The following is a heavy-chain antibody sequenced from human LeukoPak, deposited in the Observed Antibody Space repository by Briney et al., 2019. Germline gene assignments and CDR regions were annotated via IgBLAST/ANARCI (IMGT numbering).Heavy chain of an antibody. CDR1: GYTFTSYD. CDR3: ARVVGATTTYYYYYGMDV. CDR2: MNPNSGNT. Sequence: ASVTVSCKASGYTFTSYDINWVRQATGQGLEWMGWMNPNSGNTGYAQKFQGRVTMTRNTSISTAYMELSSLRSEDTAVYYCARVVGATTTYYYYYGMDVWGQGTTVTVSS. D-gene: IGHD1-26*01. J-gene: IGHJ6*02. V-gene: IGHV1-8*01.